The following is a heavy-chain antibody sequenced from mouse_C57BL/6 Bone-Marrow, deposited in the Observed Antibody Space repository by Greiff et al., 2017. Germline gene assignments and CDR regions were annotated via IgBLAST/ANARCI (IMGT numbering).Heavy chain of an antibody. Sequence: VMLVESGPGLVAPSQRLSITCTVSGFSLTSYGVDWVRQSPGKGLEWLGVIWGVGSTNYNSALKSRLSISKDNSKSQVFLKMNSLQTDDTAMYYCASLYGSSYTWFAYWGQGTLVTVSA. V-gene: IGHV2-6*01. CDR1: GFSLTSYG. CDR3: ASLYGSSYTWFAY. CDR2: IWGVGST. J-gene: IGHJ3*01. D-gene: IGHD1-1*01.